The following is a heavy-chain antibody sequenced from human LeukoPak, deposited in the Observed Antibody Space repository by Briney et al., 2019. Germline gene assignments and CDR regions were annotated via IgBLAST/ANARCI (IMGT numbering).Heavy chain of an antibody. V-gene: IGHV3-30*18. Sequence: GGSLRLSCAASGFTFSSYWMSWVRQAPSKGLEWVAAISYDGSDKYYADSVKGRFTISRDNSKNTLYLQMNSLRAEDTAVYYCAKDNYYDNSAYPDYWGQGTLVTVSS. D-gene: IGHD3-22*01. CDR3: AKDNYYDNSAYPDY. CDR2: ISYDGSDK. CDR1: GFTFSSYW. J-gene: IGHJ4*02.